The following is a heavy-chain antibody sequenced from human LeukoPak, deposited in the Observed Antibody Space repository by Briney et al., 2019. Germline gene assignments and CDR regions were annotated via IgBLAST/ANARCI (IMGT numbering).Heavy chain of an antibody. CDR3: ARPLSFYGSGSYDY. D-gene: IGHD3-10*01. Sequence: ASVKVSCKASGYTFTSYDINWVRQATGQGLEWMGWMNPNSGNTGYAQKFQGGVTMTRNTSISTAYMELSSLRSEDTAVYYCARPLSFYGSGSYDYWGQGTLVTVSS. CDR2: MNPNSGNT. J-gene: IGHJ4*02. V-gene: IGHV1-8*01. CDR1: GYTFTSYD.